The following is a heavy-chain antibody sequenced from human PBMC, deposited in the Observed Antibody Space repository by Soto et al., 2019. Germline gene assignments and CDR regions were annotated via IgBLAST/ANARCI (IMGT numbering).Heavy chain of an antibody. Sequence: ASVKVSCKASGYTFTDYAIHWVRQAPGQRLEWMGWINAGNGKTKYSQNIQGRVTITRDTSTSIAYMELKSLRSDDTAVYYCARGGPPTDYWGQGTLVTVSS. CDR3: ARGGPPTDY. V-gene: IGHV1-3*01. CDR1: GYTFTDYA. CDR2: INAGNGKT. J-gene: IGHJ4*02. D-gene: IGHD1-26*01.